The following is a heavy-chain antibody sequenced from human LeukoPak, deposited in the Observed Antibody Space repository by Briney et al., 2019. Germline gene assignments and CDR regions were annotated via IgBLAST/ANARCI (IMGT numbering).Heavy chain of an antibody. CDR2: IYHSGST. J-gene: IGHJ4*02. Sequence: SQTLSLTCAVSGGSISSGGYSWSWIRQPPGKGLEWIGYIYHSGSTYYNPSLKSRVTISVDTSKNQFSLKLSSVTAADTAVYYCAMGFDYGALQDWGQGTLVTVSS. CDR1: GGSISSGGYS. D-gene: IGHD4-17*01. CDR3: AMGFDYGALQD. V-gene: IGHV4-30-2*05.